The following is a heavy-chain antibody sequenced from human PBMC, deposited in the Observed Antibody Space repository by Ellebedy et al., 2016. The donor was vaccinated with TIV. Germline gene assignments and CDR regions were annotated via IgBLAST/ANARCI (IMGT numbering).Heavy chain of an antibody. CDR1: GFMFSDYG. CDR3: ARESCNNITCYFDY. D-gene: IGHD2/OR15-2a*01. V-gene: IGHV3-33*01. J-gene: IGHJ4*02. Sequence: GESLKISCVASGFMFSDYGMHWVRQAPGKGLEWVAVVWYDGSDKYYADSVKGRFTISRDNSKNTLFLQMNSLRAEDTAVYYCARESCNNITCYFDYWGLGTLVTVSS. CDR2: VWYDGSDK.